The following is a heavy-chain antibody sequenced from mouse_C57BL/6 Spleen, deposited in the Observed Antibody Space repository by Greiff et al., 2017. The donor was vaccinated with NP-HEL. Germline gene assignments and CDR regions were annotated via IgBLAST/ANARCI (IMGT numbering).Heavy chain of an antibody. CDR2: IYPRSGNT. D-gene: IGHD1-1*01. J-gene: IGHJ2*01. Sequence: VKLQESGAELARPGASVKLSCKASGYTFTSYGISWVKQRTGQGLEWIGEIYPRSGNTYYNEKFKGKATLTADKSSSTAYMELRSLTSEDSAVYFCAREGYYYGSSLYYFDYWGQSTTLTVSS. CDR3: AREGYYYGSSLYYFDY. V-gene: IGHV1-81*01. CDR1: GYTFTSYG.